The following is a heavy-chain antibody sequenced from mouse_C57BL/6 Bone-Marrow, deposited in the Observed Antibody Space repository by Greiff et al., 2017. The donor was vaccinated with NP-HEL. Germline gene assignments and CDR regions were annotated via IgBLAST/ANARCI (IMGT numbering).Heavy chain of an antibody. CDR3: ARWITTVRRRYFDV. J-gene: IGHJ1*03. V-gene: IGHV1-55*01. D-gene: IGHD1-1*01. CDR1: GYTFTSYW. Sequence: QVQLQQPGAELVKPGASVKMSCKASGYTFTSYWITWVKQRPGQGLEWIGDIYPGSGSTNYNEKFKSKATLTVDTSSSTAYMQLSSLTSEDSAVYYCARWITTVRRRYFDVWGTGTTVTVSS. CDR2: IYPGSGST.